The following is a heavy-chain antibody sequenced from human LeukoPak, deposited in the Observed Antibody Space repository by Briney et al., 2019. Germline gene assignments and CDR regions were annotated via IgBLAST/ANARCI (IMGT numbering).Heavy chain of an antibody. D-gene: IGHD6-13*01. J-gene: IGHJ6*03. CDR2: ISSSSYI. V-gene: IGHV3-21*06. Sequence: GGSLRLSCAASGFTFSGYSMNWVRQAPGKGLEWISSISSSSYIYYADSVKGRFTISRDNAQNSLHLQMNSLRVEDTAVYYCTRDRGIASYSYYYMDVWGNGTTVTVSS. CDR1: GFTFSGYS. CDR3: TRDRGIASYSYYYMDV.